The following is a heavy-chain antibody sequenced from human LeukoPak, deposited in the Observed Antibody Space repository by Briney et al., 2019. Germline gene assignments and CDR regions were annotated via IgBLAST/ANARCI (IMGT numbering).Heavy chain of an antibody. J-gene: IGHJ3*02. CDR3: ARAPYYYDSSGPEGNDAFDI. Sequence: ASVKVSCKASGYTFTGYYMHWVRQAPGQRLEWMGWINPNSGGTNYAQKFQSRVTMTRDTSISTAYMELSRLRSDDTAVYYCARAPYYYDSSGPEGNDAFDIWGQGTMVTVSS. V-gene: IGHV1-2*02. D-gene: IGHD3-22*01. CDR2: INPNSGGT. CDR1: GYTFTGYY.